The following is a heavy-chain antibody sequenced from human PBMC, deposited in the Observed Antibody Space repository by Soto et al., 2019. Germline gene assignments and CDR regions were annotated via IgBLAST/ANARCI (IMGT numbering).Heavy chain of an antibody. D-gene: IGHD2-8*01. CDR1: GYTFTSYY. CDR2: INPSGGST. Sequence: ASVKVSCKASGYTFTSYYMHWVRQAPGQGLEWMGIINPSGGSTSYAQKFQGRVTMTRDTSTSTVYMELSSLRSEDTAVYYCARXVNYKGVYYHYYYGMDVWGQGTTVTVSS. V-gene: IGHV1-46*01. J-gene: IGHJ6*02. CDR3: ARXVNYKGVYYHYYYGMDV.